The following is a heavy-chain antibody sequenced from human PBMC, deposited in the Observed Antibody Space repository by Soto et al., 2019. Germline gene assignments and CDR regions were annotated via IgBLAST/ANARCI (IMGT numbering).Heavy chain of an antibody. Sequence: ASVKVSCKASGYTFTSYAMHWVRQAPGQRLEWMGWINAGNGNPKYSQKFQGRVTITRDPSASTAYMELSSLRSEDTAVYYCASSFTVPAVIGFWGQGTLVTVSS. V-gene: IGHV1-3*01. CDR1: GYTFTSYA. J-gene: IGHJ4*02. CDR2: INAGNGNP. CDR3: ASSFTVPAVIGF. D-gene: IGHD2-2*02.